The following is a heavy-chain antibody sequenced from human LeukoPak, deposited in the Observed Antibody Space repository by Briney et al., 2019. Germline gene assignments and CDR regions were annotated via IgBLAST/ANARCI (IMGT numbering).Heavy chain of an antibody. Sequence: SETLSLTCTVSGGSISGYYWSWIRQPPGKGLEWIGYIYYSGSTNYNPSLKSRVTISVDTSKNQYSLKLSSVTAADTAVYYCARDPGDDSSGWYSWFDPWGQGTLVTVSS. D-gene: IGHD6-19*01. CDR3: ARDPGDDSSGWYSWFDP. CDR2: IYYSGST. V-gene: IGHV4-59*01. J-gene: IGHJ5*02. CDR1: GGSISGYY.